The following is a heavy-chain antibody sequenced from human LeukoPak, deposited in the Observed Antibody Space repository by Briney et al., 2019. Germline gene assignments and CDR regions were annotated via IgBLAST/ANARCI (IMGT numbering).Heavy chain of an antibody. CDR3: ARVGSSWHYYYYYYMDV. CDR2: MNPNSGNT. CDR1: GGTFSSYA. V-gene: IGHV1-8*03. D-gene: IGHD6-13*01. J-gene: IGHJ6*03. Sequence: ASVKVSCKASGGTFSSYAISWVRQATGQGLEWMGWMNPNSGNTGYAQKFQGRVTITRNTSISTAYMELSSLRSEDTAVYYCARVGSSWHYYYYYYMDVWGKGTTVTVSS.